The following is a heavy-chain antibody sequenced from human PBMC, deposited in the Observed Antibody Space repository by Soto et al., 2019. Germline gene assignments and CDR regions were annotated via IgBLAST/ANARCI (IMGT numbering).Heavy chain of an antibody. CDR3: ARGTDSVMDV. CDR1: CGSISSGDYY. D-gene: IGHD3-10*01. J-gene: IGHJ6*02. V-gene: IGHV4-30-4*01. CDR2: IYYSGST. Sequence: SETLSLTCTVSCGSISSGDYYWSWIRQPPGKGLEWIGYIYYSGSTYYNPSLKSRVTISVDTSKNQFSLKLSSVTAADTAVYYCARGTDSVMDVWGQGTTVTVSS.